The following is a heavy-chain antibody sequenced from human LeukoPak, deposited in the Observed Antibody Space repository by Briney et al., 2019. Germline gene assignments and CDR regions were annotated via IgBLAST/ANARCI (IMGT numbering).Heavy chain of an antibody. V-gene: IGHV3-33*01. Sequence: PGGSLRLSCVASGFTFSSYDMHWVRQAPGKGLEWVAVIWYDGSDKHYADSVQGRFTISRDNSKNSLYLQMNSLRAEDTALYYCARRVQYYFDYWGQGTLVTVSS. J-gene: IGHJ4*02. CDR2: IWYDGSDK. CDR1: GFTFSSYD. CDR3: ARRVQYYFDY.